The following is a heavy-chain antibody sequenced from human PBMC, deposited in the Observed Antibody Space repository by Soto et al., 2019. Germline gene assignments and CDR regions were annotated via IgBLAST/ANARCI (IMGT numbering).Heavy chain of an antibody. Sequence: SVKVSCKASGGTFRSYAISWVRQAPGQGLEWMGGIIPIFGTANYAQKFQGRVTITADESTSTAYMELSSLRSEDTAVYYCARSDSSGSYSYYYYGMDVWGQGTTVTVPS. J-gene: IGHJ6*02. CDR1: GGTFRSYA. CDR3: ARSDSSGSYSYYYYGMDV. D-gene: IGHD1-26*01. V-gene: IGHV1-69*13. CDR2: IIPIFGTA.